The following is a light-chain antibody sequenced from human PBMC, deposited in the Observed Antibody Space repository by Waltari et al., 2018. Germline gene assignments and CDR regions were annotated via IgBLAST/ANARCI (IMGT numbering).Light chain of an antibody. CDR3: AAWDDSLNGFYV. CDR2: SNN. J-gene: IGLJ1*01. V-gene: IGLV1-44*01. Sequence: QSVLTQPPSASGTPGQRVTISCSGSSSNIGSHTLNWYQQLPGTAPELLIYSNNQRPSGVPDRFSGSKSGTSASLAISGLQSEDEADYYCAAWDDSLNGFYVFGTGTKVTVL. CDR1: SSNIGSHT.